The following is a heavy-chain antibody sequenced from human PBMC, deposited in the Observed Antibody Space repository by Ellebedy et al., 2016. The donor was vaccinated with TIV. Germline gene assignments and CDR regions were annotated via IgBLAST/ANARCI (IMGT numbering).Heavy chain of an antibody. D-gene: IGHD5-24*01. CDR3: ARGSRDGYNYDFDY. Sequence: AASVKVSCKASGGSFSTYAISWVRQAPGQGLEWMGGILPIFGTTEYAQKFQGRVTITADESTSTTYMELSSLRSADTAVYYCARGSRDGYNYDFDYWGQGTLVTVSS. CDR2: ILPIFGTT. V-gene: IGHV1-69*13. J-gene: IGHJ4*02. CDR1: GGSFSTYA.